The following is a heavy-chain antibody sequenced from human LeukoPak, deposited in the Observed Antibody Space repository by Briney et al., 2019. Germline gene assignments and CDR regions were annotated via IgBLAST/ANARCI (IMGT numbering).Heavy chain of an antibody. D-gene: IGHD3-10*02. J-gene: IGHJ6*04. V-gene: IGHV3-21*01. Sequence: TGGSLRLSCAASGFTFSSYSMNWVRQAPGKGLEWVSSISSSSSFIYYADSVKGRFTISRDNAKNSLYLQMNSLRAEDTAVYYCAELGITMIGGVWGKGTTVTISS. CDR1: GFTFSSYS. CDR2: ISSSSSFI. CDR3: AELGITMIGGV.